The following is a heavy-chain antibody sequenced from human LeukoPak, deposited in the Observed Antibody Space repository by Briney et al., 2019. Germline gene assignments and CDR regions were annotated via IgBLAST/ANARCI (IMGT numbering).Heavy chain of an antibody. CDR2: IRSYSSYI. CDR3: AKDLYSSSRSPYFDY. V-gene: IGHV3-21*04. D-gene: IGHD6-6*01. Sequence: GGSLRLSCAASGFTLDNYNFNWVRQAPGKGLEWVASIRSYSSYIHYADSVKGRFTISRDNAKNSLYLQMNSLRAEDMALYYCAKDLYSSSRSPYFDYWGQGTLVTVSS. CDR1: GFTLDNYN. J-gene: IGHJ4*02.